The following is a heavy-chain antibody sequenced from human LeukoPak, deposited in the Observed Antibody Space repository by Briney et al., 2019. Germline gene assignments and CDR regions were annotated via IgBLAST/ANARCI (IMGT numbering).Heavy chain of an antibody. CDR2: ISWDGGNT. J-gene: IGHJ4*02. D-gene: IGHD5-18*01. Sequence: GGSLRFSGTASGFTFDDFAMHWVHQAPGKGLEWVSFISWDGGNTYYVDSVKGRFTISRDNSKNSLYLQMNSLRPEDTALYYCAKDRRGYSFNFDYWGQGTLVTVSS. CDR1: GFTFDDFA. V-gene: IGHV3-43D*03. CDR3: AKDRRGYSFNFDY.